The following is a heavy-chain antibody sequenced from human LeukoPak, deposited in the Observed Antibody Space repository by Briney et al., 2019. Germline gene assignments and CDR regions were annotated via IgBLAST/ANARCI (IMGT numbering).Heavy chain of an antibody. Sequence: LPGGSLRLSCEGSGTSWMHWVRQAPGKGLEWVSRIKTDGSSRSYAVSVKGRFTISRDNGENTLYLQMNSLRPEDTAIYYCATGDGVIMNYWGQGTRVTVSS. CDR2: IKTDGSSR. CDR3: ATGDGVIMNY. D-gene: IGHD2-8*01. J-gene: IGHJ4*02. V-gene: IGHV3-74*01. CDR1: GTSW.